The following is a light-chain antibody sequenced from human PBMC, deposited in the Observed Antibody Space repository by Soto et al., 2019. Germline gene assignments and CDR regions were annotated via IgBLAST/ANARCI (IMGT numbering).Light chain of an antibody. Sequence: EIVLTQSPGTLSLSPGERATLSCRASQSVDNNYLAWFQQKPGQAPRLLIYDASSRATGIPDRFSGSGSGTDFTLTISRVEPEDFAVYYCQQCAHSPLTFGGGTKVEIK. CDR3: QQCAHSPLT. CDR1: QSVDNNY. J-gene: IGKJ4*01. CDR2: DAS. V-gene: IGKV3-20*01.